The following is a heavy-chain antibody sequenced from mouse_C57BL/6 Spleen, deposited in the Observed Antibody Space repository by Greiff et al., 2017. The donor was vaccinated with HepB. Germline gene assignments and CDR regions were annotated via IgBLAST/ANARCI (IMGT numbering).Heavy chain of an antibody. CDR2: IRSKSNNYAT. Sequence: DVQLVESGGGLVQPKGSLKLSCAASGFSFNTYAMNWVRQAPGKGLEWVARIRSKSNNYATYYADSVKDRFTISRDDSESMLYLQMNNLKTEDTAMYYCVRQSLNGAWFAYWGQGTLVTVSA. CDR1: GFSFNTYA. D-gene: IGHD6-1*01. J-gene: IGHJ3*01. CDR3: VRQSLNGAWFAY. V-gene: IGHV10-1*01.